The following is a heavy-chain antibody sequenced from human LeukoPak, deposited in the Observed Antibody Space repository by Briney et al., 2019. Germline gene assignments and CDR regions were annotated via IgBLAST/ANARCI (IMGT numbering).Heavy chain of an antibody. Sequence: KNGESLKISCKGSGYSFTSYWIGWVRQMSGKGLEWMGIIYPGDSDTRYGPSFQGQVTISADKSISTAYLQWSSLKASDTAMYYCARQDCSSTSCSSYDCWGQGTLVTVSS. CDR1: GYSFTSYW. J-gene: IGHJ4*02. CDR3: ARQDCSSTSCSSYDC. D-gene: IGHD2-2*01. CDR2: IYPGDSDT. V-gene: IGHV5-51*01.